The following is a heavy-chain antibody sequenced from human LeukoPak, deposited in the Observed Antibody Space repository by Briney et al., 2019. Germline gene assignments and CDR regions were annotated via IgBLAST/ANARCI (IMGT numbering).Heavy chain of an antibody. CDR3: ARYGGKGGLVY. J-gene: IGHJ4*02. CDR1: GGSISSSSYY. Sequence: SETLSLTCTVSGGSISSSSYYWGWIRQPPGKGLEWIGSIYYSGSTYYNPSLKSRVTISVDTSKNQFSLKLSSVTAADTAVYYCARYGGKGGLVYWGQGTLVTVSS. V-gene: IGHV4-39*07. CDR2: IYYSGST. D-gene: IGHD4-23*01.